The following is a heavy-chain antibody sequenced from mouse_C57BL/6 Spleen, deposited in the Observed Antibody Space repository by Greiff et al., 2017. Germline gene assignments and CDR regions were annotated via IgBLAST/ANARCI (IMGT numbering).Heavy chain of an antibody. D-gene: IGHD1-1*01. CDR2: ISSGGDYI. Sequence: EVQLVESGAGLVKPGGSLKLSCAASGFTFSSYAMSWVRQTPEKRLEWVAYISSGGDYIYYADTVKGRFTISRDNARNTLYLQMSSLKSEDTAMYYCTREHGSSYEDAMDYWGQGTSVTVSS. CDR3: TREHGSSYEDAMDY. V-gene: IGHV5-9-1*02. J-gene: IGHJ4*01. CDR1: GFTFSSYA.